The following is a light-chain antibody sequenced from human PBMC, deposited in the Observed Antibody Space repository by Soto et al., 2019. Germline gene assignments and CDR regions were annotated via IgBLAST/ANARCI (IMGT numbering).Light chain of an antibody. CDR1: QSIAGS. Sequence: EIVLTQSPGTLSLSPGERVTLSCRASQSIAGSLAWYQQKGRLPPRLLIYDASKRATGIPARFSGGGSGTDVTLTISSLEPADSAVYYCQQQRAFGPGTKVDIK. CDR3: QQQRA. CDR2: DAS. V-gene: IGKV3-11*01. J-gene: IGKJ3*01.